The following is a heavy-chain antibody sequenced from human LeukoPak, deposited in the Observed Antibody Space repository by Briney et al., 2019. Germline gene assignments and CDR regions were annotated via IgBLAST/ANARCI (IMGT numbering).Heavy chain of an antibody. CDR3: ARDRESSSWFDY. J-gene: IGHJ4*02. CDR2: ISSSSSYI. V-gene: IGHV3-21*01. CDR1: GFTFSTYS. D-gene: IGHD6-13*01. Sequence: GGSLRLSCAVSGFTFSTYSMNWVRQAPGKGLEWVSSISSSSSYIYYAGSVKGRFTTSRDNAKNSLYLQMNSLRAEDTAVYYCARDRESSSWFDYWGQGTLVTVSS.